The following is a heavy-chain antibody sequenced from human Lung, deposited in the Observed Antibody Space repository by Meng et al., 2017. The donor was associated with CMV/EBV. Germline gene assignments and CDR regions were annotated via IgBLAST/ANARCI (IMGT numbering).Heavy chain of an antibody. CDR1: GYTFTSYA. CDR3: ARGDYYDSSGLDY. CDR2: INTNTGNP. Sequence: QGKLGECDVRLKKPGASVKVSCKSSGYTFTSYAMNWVRQAPGQGLEWMGWINTNTGNPTYAQGFTGRFVFSLDTSVSTAYLQISSLKAEDTAVYYCARGDYYDSSGLDYWGQGTLVTVSS. J-gene: IGHJ4*02. V-gene: IGHV7-4-1*02. D-gene: IGHD3-22*01.